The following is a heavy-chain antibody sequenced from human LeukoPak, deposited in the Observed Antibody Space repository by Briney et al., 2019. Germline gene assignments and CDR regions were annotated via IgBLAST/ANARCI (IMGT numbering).Heavy chain of an antibody. J-gene: IGHJ4*02. D-gene: IGHD3-22*01. Sequence: GGSLRLSCAASGFTFSSYSMNWVRQAPGKGLEWISYISSSGDTISYADSVKGRFTISRDNAKSSLYLQMDSLRAEDTAVYYCARSYYYDSSHTVDYWGQGTLVTVSS. CDR2: ISSSGDTI. CDR1: GFTFSSYS. V-gene: IGHV3-48*04. CDR3: ARSYYYDSSHTVDY.